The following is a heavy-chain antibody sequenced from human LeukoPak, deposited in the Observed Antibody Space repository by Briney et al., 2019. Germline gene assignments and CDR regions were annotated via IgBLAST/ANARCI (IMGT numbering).Heavy chain of an antibody. D-gene: IGHD2-21*02. V-gene: IGHV3-15*01. CDR2: INSKTDGGTT. J-gene: IGHJ4*02. Sequence: KPGGSLRLSCAASGFTFSNAWMSWVRQAPGKGLEWVGRINSKTDGGTTDYAAPVKGRFTISRDDSKNTLYLQMNSLKTEDTAVYYCTTGVTKIAYWGQGTLVTVSS. CDR1: GFTFSNAW. CDR3: TTGVTKIAY.